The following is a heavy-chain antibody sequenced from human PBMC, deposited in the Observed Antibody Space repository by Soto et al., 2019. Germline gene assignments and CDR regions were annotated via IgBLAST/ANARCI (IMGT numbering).Heavy chain of an antibody. CDR1: GFTFSSYE. Sequence: GGSLRLSCAASGFTFSSYEMNWARQAPGKGLEWVSYISSSGSTIYYADSVKGRFTISRDNAKNSLYLQMNSLRAEDTAVYYCARSYDSSGYSDDAFDIWGQGTMVTVSS. CDR2: ISSSGSTI. D-gene: IGHD3-22*01. J-gene: IGHJ3*02. CDR3: ARSYDSSGYSDDAFDI. V-gene: IGHV3-48*03.